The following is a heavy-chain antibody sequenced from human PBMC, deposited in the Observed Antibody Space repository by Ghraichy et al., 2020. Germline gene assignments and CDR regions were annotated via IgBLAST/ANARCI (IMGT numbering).Heavy chain of an antibody. V-gene: IGHV3-23*01. D-gene: IGHD4/OR15-4a*01. CDR2: INTGGGGST. CDR1: GFTFSSYP. J-gene: IGHJ6*02. CDR3: AKGMVRNSYYYFGIDV. Sequence: GESLNISCVASGFTFSSYPVSWVRQAPGKGLEWISSINTGGGGSTNYADSGRGRFTVSRDNSKNTLYLQMNSLRAEDTALYYCAKGMVRNSYYYFGIDVWGQGTTVTVS.